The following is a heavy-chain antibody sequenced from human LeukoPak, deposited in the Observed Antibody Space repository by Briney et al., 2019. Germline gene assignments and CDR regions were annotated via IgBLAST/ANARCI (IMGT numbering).Heavy chain of an antibody. V-gene: IGHV3-53*04. CDR1: GFTVSSNY. Sequence: GGSLRLSCAASGFTVSSNYMSWVRQAPGKGLEWVSVIYSGGSTYYADSVKGRFTISRHNSKNTLYLQMNSLRAVDTAVYYCAREEWELLGAFDIWGQGTMVTVSS. CDR2: IYSGGST. D-gene: IGHD1-26*01. CDR3: AREEWELLGAFDI. J-gene: IGHJ3*02.